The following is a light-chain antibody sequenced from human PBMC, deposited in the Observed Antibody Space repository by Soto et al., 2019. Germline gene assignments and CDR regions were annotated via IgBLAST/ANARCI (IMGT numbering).Light chain of an antibody. CDR1: QGISSA. CDR2: DAS. Sequence: AIQLTQSPSSLSASVGDRVSITCRASQGISSALAWYQHKPGKAPKILIYDASSLQSGVPSRFSGSESGTECTLTIRSLQPEDFATYYCQQLKTYPFTFGQGTRLRLN. CDR3: QQLKTYPFT. V-gene: IGKV1-13*02. J-gene: IGKJ5*01.